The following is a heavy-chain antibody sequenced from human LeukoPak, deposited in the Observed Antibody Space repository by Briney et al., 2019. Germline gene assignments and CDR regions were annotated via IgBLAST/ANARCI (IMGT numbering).Heavy chain of an antibody. V-gene: IGHV3-64D*06. J-gene: IGHJ4*02. Sequence: GGSLRLSCSASGFTFSSYAMHWVRQAPGKGLEYVSAISSNGGSTYYADSVRGRFTISRDNSKNTLYLQMSSLRAEDTAVYYCVTGGLRYFDSPHSSSWYVLDYWGQGTLVTVSS. D-gene: IGHD6-13*01. CDR2: ISSNGGST. CDR1: GFTFSSYA. CDR3: VTGGLRYFDSPHSSSWYVLDY.